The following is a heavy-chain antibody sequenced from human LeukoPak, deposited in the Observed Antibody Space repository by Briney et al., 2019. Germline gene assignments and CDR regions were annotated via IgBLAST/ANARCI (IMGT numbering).Heavy chain of an antibody. CDR2: IYNSATT. Sequence: SETLSLTCTVSGASIGNNYWSWIREPAGKGLECIGRIYNSATTNYNPSFKGRVTMSLDTSKSQFSLRLTSVTAADTAVYYCARYRFGWFDPWGQGMWVTVSS. J-gene: IGHJ5*02. D-gene: IGHD3-16*02. CDR3: ARYRFGWFDP. CDR1: GASIGNNY. V-gene: IGHV4-4*07.